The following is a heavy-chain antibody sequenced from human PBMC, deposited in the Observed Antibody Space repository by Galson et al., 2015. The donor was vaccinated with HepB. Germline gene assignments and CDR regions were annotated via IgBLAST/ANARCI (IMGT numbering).Heavy chain of an antibody. J-gene: IGHJ4*02. CDR1: GFTFSNHW. CDR3: ARDTLTKVLAY. Sequence: SLRLSCAASGFTFSNHWMHWVRQAPGKGLVWVSRIKNDGSNTIYADSVKGRVTISIDTSKKQFSLTLNSVSSADTAVYYCARDTLTKVLAYWSQGTLVTVSS. CDR2: IKNDGSNT. D-gene: IGHD4-17*01. V-gene: IGHV3-74*01.